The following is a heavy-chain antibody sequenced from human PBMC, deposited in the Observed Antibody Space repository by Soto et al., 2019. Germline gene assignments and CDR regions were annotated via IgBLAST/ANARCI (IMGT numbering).Heavy chain of an antibody. Sequence: QVHLVQSGAELKKPGSSVRVSCKASGDTFNFYTINWVRQAPGLGLEWMGRTNPILSMSNSALKFQGRLSISADKSRGTAYMDMRSLRSDDTAVYYCATSYGSGSQAFDYWGQGALFTVSS. CDR1: GDTFNFYT. D-gene: IGHD3-10*01. CDR2: TNPILSMS. J-gene: IGHJ4*02. CDR3: ATSYGSGSQAFDY. V-gene: IGHV1-69*02.